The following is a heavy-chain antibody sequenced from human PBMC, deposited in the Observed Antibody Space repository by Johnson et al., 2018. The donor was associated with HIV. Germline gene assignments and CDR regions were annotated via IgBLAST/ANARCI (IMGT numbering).Heavy chain of an antibody. CDR1: GFTFSSYA. D-gene: IGHD7-27*01. CDR3: ARGSGVGAFDI. J-gene: IGHJ3*02. Sequence: QVQLVESGGGVVQPGRSLRLSCAASGFTFSSYAMHWVRQAPGKGLEWVAVISYDGSNKYYADSVKGRFTISRDNSKNTLYLQMNSLRAEDTAVYYCARGSGVGAFDIWGQGTMVTVSS. V-gene: IGHV3-30-3*01. CDR2: ISYDGSNK.